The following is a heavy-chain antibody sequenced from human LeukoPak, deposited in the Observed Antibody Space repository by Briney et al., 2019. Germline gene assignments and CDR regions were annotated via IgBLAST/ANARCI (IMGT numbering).Heavy chain of an antibody. Sequence: SETLSLTCTVSGGSTSSYYWSWIRQPPGKGLEWIGYIYTSGSTNYNPSLKSRVTISVDTSKNQFSLKLSSVTAADTAVYYCARQRGMEPDTSDWFDPWGQGTLVTVSS. J-gene: IGHJ5*02. CDR3: ARQRGMEPDTSDWFDP. D-gene: IGHD1-1*01. V-gene: IGHV4-4*09. CDR2: IYTSGST. CDR1: GGSTSSYY.